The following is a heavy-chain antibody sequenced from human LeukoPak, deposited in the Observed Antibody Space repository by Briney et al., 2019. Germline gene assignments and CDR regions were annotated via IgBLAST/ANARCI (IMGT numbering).Heavy chain of an antibody. J-gene: IGHJ4*02. D-gene: IGHD1-26*01. CDR1: GFTFDHYR. V-gene: IGHV3-23*01. Sequence: GGSLRLSCAASGFTFDHYRMSWVRQAPGKGLEWVSTVNADGGNTYYADSVKGRFTISRDNSKSTLILQMNSLRVEKTALYYCTKRVKYGGTWDHFADWGQGTLVTVSS. CDR2: VNADGGNT. CDR3: TKRVKYGGTWDHFAD.